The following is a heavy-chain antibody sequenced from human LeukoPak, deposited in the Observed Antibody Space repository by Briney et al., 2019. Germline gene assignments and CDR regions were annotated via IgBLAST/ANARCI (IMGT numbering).Heavy chain of an antibody. V-gene: IGHV3-23*01. D-gene: IGHD5-12*01. CDR2: ISGSGGST. J-gene: IGHJ6*02. CDR1: GFTFSSYA. Sequence: GGSLRLSCAASGFTFSSYAMSWVRQAPGKGLEWVSAISGSGGSTYYADYVKGRFTISRDNAKNSLYLQMNSLRAEDTAVYYCARDLIVATTYYYYYYGMDVWGQGTTVTVSS. CDR3: ARDLIVATTYYYYYYGMDV.